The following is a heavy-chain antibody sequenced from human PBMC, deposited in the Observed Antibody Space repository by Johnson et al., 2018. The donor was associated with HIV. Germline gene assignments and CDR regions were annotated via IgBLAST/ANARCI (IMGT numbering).Heavy chain of an antibody. Sequence: VQLVESGGDLVQPGGSLRLSCAASGFTFNNYWMSWVRQAPGRGLAWVANIKQDGCENFYVDSVKGRFTISRDNAENSLYLQMNSLRAEDTAVYYCARANYYHNWGQGTMVTVAS. CDR2: IKQDGCEN. V-gene: IGHV3-7*01. CDR3: ARANYYHN. D-gene: IGHD3-10*01. J-gene: IGHJ3*02. CDR1: GFTFNNYW.